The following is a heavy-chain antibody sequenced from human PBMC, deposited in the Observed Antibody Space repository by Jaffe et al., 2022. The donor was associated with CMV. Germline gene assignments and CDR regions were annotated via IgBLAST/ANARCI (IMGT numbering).Heavy chain of an antibody. CDR3: ARGRGDYVWGSYRSLLWYFDY. Sequence: QVQLQQWGAGLLKPSETLSLTCAVYGGSFSGYYWSWIRQPPGKGLEWIGEINHSGSTNYNPSLKSRVTISVDTSKNQFSLKLSSVTAADTAVYYCARGRGDYVWGSYRSLLWYFDYWGQGTLVTVSS. CDR2: INHSGST. D-gene: IGHD3-16*02. CDR1: GGSFSGYY. J-gene: IGHJ4*02. V-gene: IGHV4-34*01.